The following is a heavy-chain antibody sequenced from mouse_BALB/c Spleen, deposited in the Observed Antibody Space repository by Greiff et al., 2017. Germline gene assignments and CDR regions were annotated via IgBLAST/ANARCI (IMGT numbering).Heavy chain of an antibody. J-gene: IGHJ1*01. Sequence: EVKLMESGPGLVKPSQSLSLTCSVTGYSITSGYYWNWIRQFPGNKLEWMGYISYDGSNNYNPSLKNRISITRDTSKNQFFLKLNSVTTEDTATYYCAHYYGSSGWYFDVWGAGTTVTVSS. D-gene: IGHD1-1*01. CDR1: GYSITSGYY. CDR3: AHYYGSSGWYFDV. CDR2: ISYDGSN. V-gene: IGHV3-6*02.